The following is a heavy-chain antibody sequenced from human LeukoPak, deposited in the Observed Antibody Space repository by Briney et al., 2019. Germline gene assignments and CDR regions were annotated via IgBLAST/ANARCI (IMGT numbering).Heavy chain of an antibody. J-gene: IGHJ6*03. CDR3: ASAPPVRYYYYMDV. D-gene: IGHD6-19*01. Sequence: SETLSLTCTVSGGSISTYYWSWIRQPPGKRLQWIGYFYYSGSTNYNPSLKSRVTISVDTSKNQFSLKLSSVTAADTAVYYCASAPPVRYYYYMDVWGKGTTVTVSS. V-gene: IGHV4-59*01. CDR2: FYYSGST. CDR1: GGSISTYY.